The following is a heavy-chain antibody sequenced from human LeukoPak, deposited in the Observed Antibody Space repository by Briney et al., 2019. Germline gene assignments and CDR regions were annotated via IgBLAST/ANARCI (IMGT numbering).Heavy chain of an antibody. D-gene: IGHD3-16*02. CDR1: GYIFTSYW. CDR3: ARHNGADYDYVWGSYRWLDY. V-gene: IGHV5-51*01. Sequence: GESLKISCKGSGYIFTSYWIGWVCQMPGKGLEWMGIIYPGDSDTRYSPSFQGQVTISADKSISTAYLQWSSLKASDTAMYYCARHNGADYDYVWGSYRWLDYWGQGTLVTVSS. CDR2: IYPGDSDT. J-gene: IGHJ4*02.